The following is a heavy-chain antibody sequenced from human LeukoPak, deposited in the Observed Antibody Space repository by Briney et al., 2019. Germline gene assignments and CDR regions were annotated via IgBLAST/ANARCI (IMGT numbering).Heavy chain of an antibody. V-gene: IGHV1-2*02. J-gene: IGHJ5*02. Sequence: ASVQVSCKASGYTLNGHYMHLVGQAPGQRLEWIGWINPNSCGTNYAQKFQGKVTMNRDTSISTAYVELKSLISDGTAVYYLSRYRPGKAALPAPTNWFDPWGQGTLVTVPS. CDR3: SRYRPGKAALPAPTNWFDP. CDR1: GYTLNGHY. CDR2: INPNSCGT. D-gene: IGHD2-2*01.